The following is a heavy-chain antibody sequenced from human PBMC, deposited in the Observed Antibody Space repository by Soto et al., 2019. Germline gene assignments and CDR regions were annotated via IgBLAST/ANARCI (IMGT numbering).Heavy chain of an antibody. CDR1: GFTFSSYS. V-gene: IGHV3-21*01. CDR3: ARDLGAAAGGGY. Sequence: ESGGGLVKPGGSLRLSCAASGFTFSSYSMNWVRQAPGKGLEWVSSISSSSSYIYYADSVKGRFTISRDNAKNSLYLQMNSLRAEDTAVYYCARDLGAAAGGGYWGQGTLVTVSS. D-gene: IGHD6-13*01. J-gene: IGHJ4*02. CDR2: ISSSSSYI.